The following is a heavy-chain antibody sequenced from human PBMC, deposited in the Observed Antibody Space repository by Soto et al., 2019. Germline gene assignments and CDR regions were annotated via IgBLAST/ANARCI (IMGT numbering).Heavy chain of an antibody. CDR3: ASVPTTVLRLYYYGMDV. Sequence: SVKVSCKASGGTFSSYAISWVRQAPGQGLEWMGGIIPIFGTANYAQKFQGRVTITADESTSTAYMELSSLRSEDTAVYYCASVPTTVLRLYYYGMDVWGQGTTVTVSS. CDR1: GGTFSSYA. J-gene: IGHJ6*02. D-gene: IGHD3-10*01. CDR2: IIPIFGTA. V-gene: IGHV1-69*13.